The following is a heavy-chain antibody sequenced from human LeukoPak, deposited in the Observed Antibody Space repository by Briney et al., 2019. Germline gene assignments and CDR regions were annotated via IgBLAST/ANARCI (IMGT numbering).Heavy chain of an antibody. D-gene: IGHD2-21*01. CDR2: INPSTGAT. V-gene: IGHV1-2*02. CDR1: PFTITTYY. Sequence: ASVKVSCKASPFTITTYYMHWLRQAPGQGPEWMGWINPSTGATKSAQKFQGRVTMTVDTSISTVYMELSSLTSDDRAVYYGGRDAGDSFDIWGQGTMVTVSS. CDR3: GRDAGDSFDI. J-gene: IGHJ3*02.